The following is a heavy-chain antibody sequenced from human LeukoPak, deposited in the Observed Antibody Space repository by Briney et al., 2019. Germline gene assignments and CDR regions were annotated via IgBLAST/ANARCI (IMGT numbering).Heavy chain of an antibody. CDR2: ISSGGSFI. Sequence: GGSLRLSCAASGITFSDSYMTWIRQAPGKGLGWVSYISSGGSFIYYADSVKGRFTISRDNAKNSLYLQMNSLRAEDTAVYYCARTPHYYDTSGYYVDYWGQGTLVTVSS. CDR3: ARTPHYYDTSGYYVDY. V-gene: IGHV3-11*01. J-gene: IGHJ4*02. D-gene: IGHD3-22*01. CDR1: GITFSDSY.